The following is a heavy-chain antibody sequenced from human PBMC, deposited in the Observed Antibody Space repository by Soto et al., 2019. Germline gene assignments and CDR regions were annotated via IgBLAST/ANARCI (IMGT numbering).Heavy chain of an antibody. V-gene: IGHV3-23*01. CDR1: GFTFATYA. CDR2: ISATGIST. Sequence: PGGSPRLSCAASGFTFATYAMSWVRQAPGKGLEWVSAISATGISTHYADSVKGRVTISRDNSANTLSLEMSSLTAEDTAVYYCARDKDTSSWTGFDFWGHGTLVTVSS. CDR3: ARDKDTSSWTGFDF. D-gene: IGHD1-1*01. J-gene: IGHJ4*01.